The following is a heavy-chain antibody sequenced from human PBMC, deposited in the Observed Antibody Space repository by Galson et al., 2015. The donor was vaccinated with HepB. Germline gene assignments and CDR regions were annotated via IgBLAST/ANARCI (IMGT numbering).Heavy chain of an antibody. Sequence: SLRLSCAASGFTFDDSSMYWVRQAPGKGLEWVSLISWDGGSTYYADSVKGRFTISRDNSKNSLHLQMNSLTTEDTALYYCAKGIAAAYYYYGMDVWGQGTTVTVSS. D-gene: IGHD6-13*01. V-gene: IGHV3-43*01. CDR2: ISWDGGST. CDR3: AKGIAAAYYYYGMDV. CDR1: GFTFDDSS. J-gene: IGHJ6*02.